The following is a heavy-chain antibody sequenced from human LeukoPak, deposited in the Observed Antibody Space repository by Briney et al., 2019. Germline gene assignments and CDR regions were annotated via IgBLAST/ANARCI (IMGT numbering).Heavy chain of an antibody. CDR1: GFTFSNAW. CDR2: IKSKTDGGTT. J-gene: IGHJ4*02. CDR3: TTDHRNDFWSGYYEPKTFDY. V-gene: IGHV3-15*01. Sequence: GGSLRLSCAASGFTFSNAWMSWVRQAPGKGLEWVGRIKSKTDGGTTDYAAPVEGRFTISRDDSKNTLYLQMNSLKTEDTAVYYCTTDHRNDFWSGYYEPKTFDYWGQGTLVTVSS. D-gene: IGHD3-3*01.